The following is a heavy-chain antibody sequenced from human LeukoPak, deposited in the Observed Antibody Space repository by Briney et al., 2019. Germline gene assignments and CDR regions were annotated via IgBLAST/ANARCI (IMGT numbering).Heavy chain of an antibody. CDR2: INPNSGGT. CDR3: ARVVGYVFWSGYSDY. Sequence: GASVKVSCKASGYTFTGYYMHWVRQAPGQGLEWMGWINPNSGGTNYAQKFQGRVTMTRDTPISTAYMELSRLRSDDTAVYYCARVVGYVFWSGYSDYWGQGTLVTVSS. V-gene: IGHV1-2*02. CDR1: GYTFTGYY. J-gene: IGHJ4*02. D-gene: IGHD3-3*01.